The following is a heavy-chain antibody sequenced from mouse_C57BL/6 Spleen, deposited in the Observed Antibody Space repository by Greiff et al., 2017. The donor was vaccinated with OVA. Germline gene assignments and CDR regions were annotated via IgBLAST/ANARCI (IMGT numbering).Heavy chain of an antibody. CDR2: IDPETGGT. Sequence: QVQLQQSGAELVRPGASVTLSCTASGYTFTDYEMHWVKQTPVHGLEWIGAIDPETGGTAYNQKFKGKAILTADKSSSTAYMELRSLTSEDSAVYYCTQTLAYWGQGTLVTVSA. CDR1: GYTFTDYE. V-gene: IGHV1-15*01. J-gene: IGHJ3*01. CDR3: TQTLAY.